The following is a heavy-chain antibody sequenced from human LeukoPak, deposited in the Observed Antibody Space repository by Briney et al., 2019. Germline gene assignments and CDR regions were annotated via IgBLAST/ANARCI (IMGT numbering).Heavy chain of an antibody. CDR3: AKDLSVVVPAAIRTYYYYGMDV. V-gene: IGHV3-30*18. CDR1: GFTFDDYA. Sequence: PGGSLRLSCAASGFTFDDYAMHWVRQAPGKGLEWVAVISYDGSNKYYADSVKGRFTISRDNSKNTLYLQMNSLRAEDTAVYYCAKDLSVVVPAAIRTYYYYGMDVWGQGTTVTISS. J-gene: IGHJ6*02. D-gene: IGHD2-2*01. CDR2: ISYDGSNK.